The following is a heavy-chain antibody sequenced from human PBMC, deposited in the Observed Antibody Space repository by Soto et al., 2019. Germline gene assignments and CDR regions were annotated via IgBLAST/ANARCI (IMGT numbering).Heavy chain of an antibody. CDR2: MNPNSGNT. D-gene: IGHD6-19*01. CDR1: GYTFTSYD. CDR3: ARDSIAVAGFDY. V-gene: IGHV1-8*01. Sequence: ASVKVSCKASGYTFTSYDINWVRQATGQGLEWMGWMNPNSGNTDYAQKFQGRVTMTRNTSTSTAYMELSSLRSDDTAVYYCARDSIAVAGFDYWGQGTLVTVSS. J-gene: IGHJ4*02.